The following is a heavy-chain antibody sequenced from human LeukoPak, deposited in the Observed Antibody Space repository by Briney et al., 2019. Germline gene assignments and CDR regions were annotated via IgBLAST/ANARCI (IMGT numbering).Heavy chain of an antibody. J-gene: IGHJ6*02. Sequence: SETLSLTCTVSGGSISSYYWSWIRQPAGKGLEWIGRIYTSGSTNYNPSLKSRVTMSVDTSKNQFSLKLSSVSAADTAVYYCAQIGYYYGMDVWGQGTTATVSS. D-gene: IGHD2-21*01. CDR2: IYTSGST. V-gene: IGHV4-4*07. CDR1: GGSISSYY. CDR3: AQIGYYYGMDV.